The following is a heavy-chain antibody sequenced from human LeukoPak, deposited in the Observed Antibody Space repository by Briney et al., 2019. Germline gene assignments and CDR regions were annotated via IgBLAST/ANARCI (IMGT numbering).Heavy chain of an antibody. Sequence: SETLSLTCTVSGGSISSGGYYWSWIRQHPGKGLEWIGYIYYSGSTYYNPSLKSRVTISVDTSKNQFSLKLSSVTAADTAVYHCARGGTYYYDSSGLDYWGQGTLVTVSS. V-gene: IGHV4-31*03. CDR1: GGSISSGGYY. J-gene: IGHJ4*02. D-gene: IGHD3-22*01. CDR2: IYYSGST. CDR3: ARGGTYYYDSSGLDY.